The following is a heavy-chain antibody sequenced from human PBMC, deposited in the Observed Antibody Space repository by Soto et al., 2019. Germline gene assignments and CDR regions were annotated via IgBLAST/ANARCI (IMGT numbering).Heavy chain of an antibody. J-gene: IGHJ6*02. CDR2: IYPGDSDT. CDR1: GYSFTSYW. CDR3: ARRSGDRSRSYGLDV. Sequence: PGESLKISCKGSGYSFTSYWISWVRQMPGKGLEWMGIIYPGDSDTRYSPSFQGQVTISVDKSISTAYLQWSSLKASDTAMYYCARRSGDRSRSYGLDVWGQGTTVTVSS. V-gene: IGHV5-51*01.